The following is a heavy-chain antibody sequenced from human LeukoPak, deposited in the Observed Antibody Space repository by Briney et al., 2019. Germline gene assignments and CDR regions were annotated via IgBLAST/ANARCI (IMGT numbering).Heavy chain of an antibody. CDR1: GFTFSHYG. V-gene: IGHV3-23*01. CDR2: ISASGGSR. CDR3: AKSHHVTAIDY. J-gene: IGHJ4*02. D-gene: IGHD2-21*02. Sequence: GGTLRLSCAAPGFTFSHYGMTWVRQAPGKGLEWVSYISASGGSRYYAGSVKGRFTISRDNSKNTLYLQMNSLRADVTAVYYCAKSHHVTAIDYWGQGTLVTVSS.